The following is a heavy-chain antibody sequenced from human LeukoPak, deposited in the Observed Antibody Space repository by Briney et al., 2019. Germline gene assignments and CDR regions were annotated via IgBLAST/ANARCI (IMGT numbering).Heavy chain of an antibody. CDR1: GFTFSTYW. D-gene: IGHD6-19*01. CDR3: AGGSGWLIYC. Sequence: PGGSLRLSCAASGFTFSTYWMNWVRQAPGMGLEWVASIKQDGSDKYYVDSVKGRFTISRDNAKNSLYLQMNSLRVEDTAVYYCAGGSGWLIYCWGQGTLVTVSS. V-gene: IGHV3-7*04. CDR2: IKQDGSDK. J-gene: IGHJ4*02.